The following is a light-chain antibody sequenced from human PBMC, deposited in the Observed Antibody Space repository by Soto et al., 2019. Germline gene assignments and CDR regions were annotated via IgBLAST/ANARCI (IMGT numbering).Light chain of an antibody. J-gene: IGKJ5*01. V-gene: IGKV3-11*01. CDR2: GAS. Sequence: EILLTQSPDTLSLSPGARATLSGRAAQIVGTRLAWYQHKTGQAPRLLISGASNRATGIPARFSGSGSGTDFTLTISSLEPEDFAIYYCHQRINWPTTFGQGTRLEIK. CDR1: QIVGTR. CDR3: HQRINWPTT.